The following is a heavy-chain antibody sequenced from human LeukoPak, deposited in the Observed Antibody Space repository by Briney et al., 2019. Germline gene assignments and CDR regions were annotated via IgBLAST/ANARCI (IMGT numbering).Heavy chain of an antibody. CDR2: ISSSSSYI. CDR3: ARNWNDSPIDY. J-gene: IGHJ4*02. D-gene: IGHD1-1*01. Sequence: GGSLRLSCAASGFTFGSYSMNWVRQAPGKGLEWVSSISSSSSYIYYADSVKGRFTISRDNAKNSLYLQMNSLRAEDTAVYYCARNWNDSPIDYWGQGTLVTVSS. CDR1: GFTFGSYS. V-gene: IGHV3-21*01.